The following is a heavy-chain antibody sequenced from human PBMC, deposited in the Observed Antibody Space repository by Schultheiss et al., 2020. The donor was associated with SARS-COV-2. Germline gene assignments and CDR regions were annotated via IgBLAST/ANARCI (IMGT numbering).Heavy chain of an antibody. D-gene: IGHD2-2*01. CDR3: ARGCSSTSCYTRHYYYYYMDV. CDR1: GFTFSSYA. Sequence: GGSLRLSCAASGFTFSSYAMSWVRQAPGKGLEWVSAISGSGGSTYYADSVKGRFTISRDNAKNSLYLQMNSLRAEDTAVYYCARGCSSTSCYTRHYYYYYMDVWGKGTTVTVSS. CDR2: ISGSGGST. V-gene: IGHV3-23*01. J-gene: IGHJ6*03.